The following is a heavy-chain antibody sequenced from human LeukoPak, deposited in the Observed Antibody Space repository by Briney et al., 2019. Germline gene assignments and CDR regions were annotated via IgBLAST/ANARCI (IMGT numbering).Heavy chain of an antibody. J-gene: IGHJ2*01. V-gene: IGHV1-2*06. Sequence: ASVKVSCKASGYTFTSYDINWVRQATGQGFEWMGRINPNSGGTNYAQKFQGRVTMTRDTSISTAYMELSRLRSDDTAVYYCATTILSEAETIFWGRGTLVTVSS. CDR3: ATTILSEAETIF. D-gene: IGHD3-9*01. CDR1: GYTFTSYD. CDR2: INPNSGGT.